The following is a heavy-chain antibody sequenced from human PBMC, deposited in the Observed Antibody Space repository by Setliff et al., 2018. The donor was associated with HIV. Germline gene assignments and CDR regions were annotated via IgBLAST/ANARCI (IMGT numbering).Heavy chain of an antibody. J-gene: IGHJ4*02. D-gene: IGHD3-10*01. Sequence: LSLTCTVSGDSIDRYYWSWIRQPPGRGLEWIAYIHDTGKTNSNPSLKSRVTISLDTTRNQFSLKLTSVTAADTAMYYCARHTPNGAVGDFDFWGQGTLVTVSS. CDR1: GDSIDRYY. CDR3: ARHTPNGAVGDFDF. CDR2: IHDTGKT. V-gene: IGHV4-59*08.